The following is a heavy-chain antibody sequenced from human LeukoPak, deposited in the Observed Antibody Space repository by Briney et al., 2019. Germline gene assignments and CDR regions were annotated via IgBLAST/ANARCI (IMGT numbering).Heavy chain of an antibody. V-gene: IGHV5-51*01. D-gene: IGHD6-13*01. CDR1: GYSFTSHW. J-gene: IGHJ4*02. CDR2: IYPGDSDT. CDR3: ARRSPYSSSWYLDY. Sequence: GESLKISCKGSGYSFTSHWIGWVRQMPGKGLEWMGIIYPGDSDTRYSPSFQGQVAISADKSISTAYLQWSSLKASDTAMYYCARRSPYSSSWYLDYWGQGTLVTVSS.